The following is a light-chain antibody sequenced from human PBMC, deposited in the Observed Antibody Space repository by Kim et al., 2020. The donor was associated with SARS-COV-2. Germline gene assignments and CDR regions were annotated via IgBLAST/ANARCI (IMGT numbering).Light chain of an antibody. CDR2: YDS. CDR3: QVWDSSSDHVV. J-gene: IGLJ3*02. V-gene: IGLV3-21*04. CDR1: NIGSQS. Sequence: APGKTATITCGGNNIGSQSVHWYQQKPGQAPVLVIYYDSDRPSGIPERFSGSNSGNTATLAISRVEAGDEADYYCQVWDSSSDHVVFGGGTQLTVL.